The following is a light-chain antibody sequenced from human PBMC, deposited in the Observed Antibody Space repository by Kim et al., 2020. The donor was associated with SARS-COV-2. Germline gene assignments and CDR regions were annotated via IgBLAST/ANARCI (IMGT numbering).Light chain of an antibody. J-gene: IGKJ4*01. Sequence: LSASVGDRVTITCRSSQRIGSYVNWYQQKPGEAPNLLIYSASTLQNGVPSRFRGSGSGTDFTLTISSLQPEDFATYYCQQSYSTLSFGGGTKLEI. CDR3: QQSYSTLS. CDR1: QRIGSY. V-gene: IGKV1-39*01. CDR2: SAS.